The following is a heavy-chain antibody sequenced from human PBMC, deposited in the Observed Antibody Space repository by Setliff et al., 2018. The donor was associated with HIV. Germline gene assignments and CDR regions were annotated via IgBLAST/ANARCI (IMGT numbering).Heavy chain of an antibody. D-gene: IGHD1-1*01. V-gene: IGHV3-7*03. CDR3: AKDYGDGHNWGAFDI. Sequence: GGSLRLSCIASGFSFSNYYMTWVRQAPGKGLEWVGNIKSDGTEKNYADSVRGRFTISRDNTKNFVFLEMTNLRPEDTALYFCAKDYGDGHNWGAFDISGQGTMVTVSS. J-gene: IGHJ3*02. CDR1: GFSFSNYY. CDR2: IKSDGTEK.